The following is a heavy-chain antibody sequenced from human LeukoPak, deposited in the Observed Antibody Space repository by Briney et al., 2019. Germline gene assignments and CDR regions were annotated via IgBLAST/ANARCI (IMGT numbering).Heavy chain of an antibody. Sequence: ASVKVSCKASGGTFSSYAISWVRQAPGQGLEWMGGIIPIFGTANYAQKFQGRVTITADKSTSTAYMELSSLRSEDTAVYYCARGDVPAAIEEDYYYYYGMGVWGKGTTVTVSS. J-gene: IGHJ6*04. D-gene: IGHD2-2*02. CDR2: IIPIFGTA. V-gene: IGHV1-69*06. CDR3: ARGDVPAAIEEDYYYYYGMGV. CDR1: GGTFSSYA.